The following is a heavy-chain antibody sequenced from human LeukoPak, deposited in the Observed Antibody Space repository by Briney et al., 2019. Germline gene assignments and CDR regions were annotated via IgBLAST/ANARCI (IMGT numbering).Heavy chain of an antibody. CDR2: TYYRSKWYN. J-gene: IGHJ4*02. Sequence: SQTLSLTCAISGDSVSSRSAAWNWIRQSPSRGLEWLGRTYYRSKWYNDYAVSVRSRITVNPGTSKNQFSLQLNSVTPEDTAVYYCAREDYSGNSGTYFDYWGQGTLVTVSS. CDR3: AREDYSGNSGTYFDY. D-gene: IGHD4-23*01. CDR1: GDSVSSRSAA. V-gene: IGHV6-1*01.